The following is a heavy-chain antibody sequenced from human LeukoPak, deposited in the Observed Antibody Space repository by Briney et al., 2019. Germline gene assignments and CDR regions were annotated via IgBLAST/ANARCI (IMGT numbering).Heavy chain of an antibody. CDR1: GGSFSGYY. Sequence: PSETLSLTCAVYGGSFSGYYWSWIRQPPGKGLEWIGEINHSGSTNYNPSLKSRVTISVDTSKNQFSLKLSPVTAADTAVYYCARGPYYCSSTSCYQPFDYWGQGTLVTVSS. CDR2: INHSGST. V-gene: IGHV4-34*01. CDR3: ARGPYYCSSTSCYQPFDY. D-gene: IGHD2-2*01. J-gene: IGHJ4*02.